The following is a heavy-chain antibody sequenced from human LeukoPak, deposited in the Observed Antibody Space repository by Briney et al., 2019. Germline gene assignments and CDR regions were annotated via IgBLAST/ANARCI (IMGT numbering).Heavy chain of an antibody. Sequence: PSETLSLTCTVSGGSISSYYWSWIRQPPGKGLEWIGYIYYSGSTNYNPSLKSRVTISVDTSKNQFSLKLSSETAADTAVYFCARAGSPAATKSHFQHWGQGTLVTVSS. V-gene: IGHV4-59*01. CDR3: ARAGSPAATKSHFQH. D-gene: IGHD6-13*01. CDR2: IYYSGST. J-gene: IGHJ1*01. CDR1: GGSISSYY.